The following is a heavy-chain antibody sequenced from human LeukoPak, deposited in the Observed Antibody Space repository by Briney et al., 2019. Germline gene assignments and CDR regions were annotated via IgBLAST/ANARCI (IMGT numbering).Heavy chain of an antibody. D-gene: IGHD6-13*01. CDR3: ARSYSSSWYSTPFDY. CDR2: INHSGST. CDR1: GGSFSGYY. V-gene: IGHV4-34*01. J-gene: IGHJ4*02. Sequence: PSETLSLTCAVYGGSFSGYYWSWIRQPPGKGLEWIGEINHSGSTNHNPSLKSRVTISVDTSKNQFSLKLSSVTAADTAVYYCARSYSSSWYSTPFDYWGQGTLVTVSS.